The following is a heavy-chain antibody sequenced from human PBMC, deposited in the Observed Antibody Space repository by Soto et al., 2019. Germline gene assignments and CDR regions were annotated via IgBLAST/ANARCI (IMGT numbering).Heavy chain of an antibody. V-gene: IGHV1-46*01. Sequence: ASVKVSCKASGYTFTSYYMHWVRQAPGQGLEWMGIINPSDATTYYERSFQGRVTITRGTSTSTVYMEVNSLRSEDTAVSYCSYGPHRDQHALRGQGTLVTVSS. CDR1: GYTFTSYY. J-gene: IGHJ4*02. CDR3: SYGPHRDQHAL. CDR2: INPSDATT. D-gene: IGHD4-17*01.